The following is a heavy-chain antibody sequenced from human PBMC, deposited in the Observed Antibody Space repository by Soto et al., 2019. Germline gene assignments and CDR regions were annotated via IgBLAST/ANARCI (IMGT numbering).Heavy chain of an antibody. D-gene: IGHD3-16*02. V-gene: IGHV1-69*13. J-gene: IGHJ6*02. CDR1: GGTFSSYG. CDR3: ASGFFFLVRSYPRYVMVV. Sequence: SVKVYCKASGGTFSSYGISWVRQAPGQGIEWMGGIIPIFGTANYAQKDQGRGTITADDSTSTAYMQLSSLRSEDTAVYYCASGFFFLVRSYPRYVMVVPGPATIGSLSS. CDR2: IIPIFGTA.